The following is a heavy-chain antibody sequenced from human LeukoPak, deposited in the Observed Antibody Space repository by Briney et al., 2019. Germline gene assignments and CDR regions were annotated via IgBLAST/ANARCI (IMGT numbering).Heavy chain of an antibody. J-gene: IGHJ6*02. V-gene: IGHV1-18*01. CDR1: GYTFTSYG. D-gene: IGHD2-2*01. CDR2: ISAYNGNT. Sequence: GASVKVSCKASGYTFTSYGISWVRQAPGKGLEGMGWISAYNGNTNYAQKLQGRVTMTTDTSTSTAYMELRSLRSDDTAVYYCTSRSPDGIVPAAHSYYYYYGMDVWGQGTTVTVSS. CDR3: TSRSPDGIVPAAHSYYYYYGMDV.